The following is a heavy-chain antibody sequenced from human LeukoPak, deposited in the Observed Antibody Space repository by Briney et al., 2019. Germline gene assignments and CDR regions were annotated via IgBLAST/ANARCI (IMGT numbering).Heavy chain of an antibody. CDR3: AKYSKPRGGNSDY. D-gene: IGHD4-11*01. CDR2: ISGSGGST. CDR1: GFTFSNYW. V-gene: IGHV3-23*01. Sequence: GGSLRLSCAASGFTFSNYWMTWVRQAPGKGLEWVSAISGSGGSTYYADSVKGRFAISRDNSKNTLYLQMNSLRAEDTAVYYCAKYSKPRGGNSDYWGQGTLVTVSS. J-gene: IGHJ4*02.